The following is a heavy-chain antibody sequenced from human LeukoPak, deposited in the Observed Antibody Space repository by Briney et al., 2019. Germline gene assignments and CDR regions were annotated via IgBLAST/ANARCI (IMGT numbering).Heavy chain of an antibody. J-gene: IGHJ6*03. Sequence: PSETLSLTCTVSGGSISSSSYYWGWIRQPPGKGLEWIGSIYYSGSTYYNPSLKSRVTISVDTSKNQFSLKLSSVTAADTAVYYCARPRSEVRFLEWSMGDRPRYYMDVWGKGTTVTVSS. D-gene: IGHD3-3*01. CDR2: IYYSGST. CDR3: ARPRSEVRFLEWSMGDRPRYYMDV. CDR1: GGSISSSSYY. V-gene: IGHV4-39*01.